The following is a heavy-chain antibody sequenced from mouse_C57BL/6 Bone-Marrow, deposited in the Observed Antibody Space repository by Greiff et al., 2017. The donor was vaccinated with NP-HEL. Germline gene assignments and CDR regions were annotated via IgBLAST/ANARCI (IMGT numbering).Heavy chain of an antibody. Sequence: ESGPGLVKPSQSLSLTCSVTGYSITSGYYWNWIRQFPGNKLEWMGYISYDGSNNYNPSLKNRISITRDTSKNQFFLKLNSVTTEDTATYYCARRRIYPWYFDVWGTGTTVTVSS. D-gene: IGHD2-1*01. J-gene: IGHJ1*03. CDR2: ISYDGSN. CDR1: GYSITSGYY. V-gene: IGHV3-6*01. CDR3: ARRRIYPWYFDV.